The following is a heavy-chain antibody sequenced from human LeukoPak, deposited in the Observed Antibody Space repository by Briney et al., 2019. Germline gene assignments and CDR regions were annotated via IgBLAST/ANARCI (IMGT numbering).Heavy chain of an antibody. CDR3: ARDKDSSGYYNWFDL. D-gene: IGHD3-22*01. J-gene: IGHJ5*02. CDR2: ISAYNGNT. CDR1: GYTFTSYG. V-gene: IGHV1-18*01. Sequence: ASVKVSCKASGYTFTSYGISWVRQAPGQGLEWMGWISAYNGNTNYAQKLQGRVTMTTDTSTSTAYMELRSLRSDDTAVYYCARDKDSSGYYNWFDLWGQGTLVTVSS.